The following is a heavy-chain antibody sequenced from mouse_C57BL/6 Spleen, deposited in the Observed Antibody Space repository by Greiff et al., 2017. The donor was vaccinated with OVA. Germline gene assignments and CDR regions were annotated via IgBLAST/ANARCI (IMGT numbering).Heavy chain of an antibody. CDR3: ARAPYDDYAMDY. CDR2: ISYSGST. D-gene: IGHD2-12*01. CDR1: GYSITSGYD. V-gene: IGHV3-1*01. Sequence: VQLKESGPGMVKPSQSLSLTCTVTGYSITSGYDWHWIRHFPGKKLEWMGYISYSGSTNYNPSLKNRISITHDTSKNHFFLTLNSVTTEDTATYYCARAPYDDYAMDYWGQGTSVTVSS. J-gene: IGHJ4*01.